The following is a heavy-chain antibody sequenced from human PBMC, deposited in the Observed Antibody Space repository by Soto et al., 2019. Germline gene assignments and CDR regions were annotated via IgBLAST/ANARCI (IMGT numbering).Heavy chain of an antibody. J-gene: IGHJ5*02. CDR3: ARCFSSGWYRSSWFDP. CDR1: GGSFSGYY. V-gene: IGHV4-34*01. Sequence: QVQLQQWGAGLLKPSETLSLTCAVYGGSFSGYYWCWIRQPPGQGLEWIGEINHSGSTNYNPSLMSRVTISVDTSKNQCSLKLSSVTAADTAVYYCARCFSSGWYRSSWFDPWGQVTLVTVSS. CDR2: INHSGST. D-gene: IGHD6-19*01.